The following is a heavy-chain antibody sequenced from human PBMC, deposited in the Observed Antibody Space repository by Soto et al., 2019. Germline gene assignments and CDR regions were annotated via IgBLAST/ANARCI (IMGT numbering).Heavy chain of an antibody. D-gene: IGHD6-13*01. CDR2: IKQDGSEK. Sequence: EVQLVESGGRLVQPGGSLRLCCAASGFTFSSYWMSWVRQAPGKGLEWVANIKQDGSEKYYVDSVKGRFTISRDNAKNSLYLQMNSLRAEDTAVYYCARDTGWQQLFNYYGIDVWGQGTTVTVSS. J-gene: IGHJ6*02. CDR3: ARDTGWQQLFNYYGIDV. V-gene: IGHV3-7*03. CDR1: GFTFSSYW.